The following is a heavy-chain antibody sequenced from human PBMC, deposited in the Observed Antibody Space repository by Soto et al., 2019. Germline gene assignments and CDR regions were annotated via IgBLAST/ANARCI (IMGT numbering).Heavy chain of an antibody. CDR1: GGSISSYY. Sequence: SETLSLTCTVPGGSISSYYWSWIRQPPGKGLEWIGYIYYSGSTNYNPSLKSRVTISVDTSKNQFSLKLSSVTAANTAVYHCARGTYYDFWSGYYNGGYNWFDPWGQGTLVTVSS. J-gene: IGHJ5*02. V-gene: IGHV4-59*01. CDR2: IYYSGST. D-gene: IGHD3-3*01. CDR3: ARGTYYDFWSGYYNGGYNWFDP.